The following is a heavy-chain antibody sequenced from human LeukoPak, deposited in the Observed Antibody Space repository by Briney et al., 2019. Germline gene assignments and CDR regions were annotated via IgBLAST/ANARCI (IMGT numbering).Heavy chain of an antibody. J-gene: IGHJ4*02. V-gene: IGHV3-30*18. Sequence: GGSLRLPHAASGFTFISFGIHWVRQAPGKGLEWVAVISYDGSNKYYADSVKGRFTISRDNSKNTLYLQMNSLIAEDTAVYYCAKDRFCNYDFLTGPLGYCGQGTLVTVSS. CDR2: ISYDGSNK. D-gene: IGHD3-9*01. CDR3: AKDRFCNYDFLTGPLGY. CDR1: GFTFISFG.